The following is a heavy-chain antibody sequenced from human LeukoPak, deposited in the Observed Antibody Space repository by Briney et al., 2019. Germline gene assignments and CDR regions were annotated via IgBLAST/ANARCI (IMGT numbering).Heavy chain of an antibody. CDR2: INPSGGST. CDR3: ARESPHYYDSSGYYGRFDY. CDR1: GYTFTSYY. V-gene: IGHV1-46*01. Sequence: ASVTVSCKASGYTFTSYYMHWVRQAPGQGLEWMGLINPSGGSTSYAQKFQGRVTMTRDTSTSTVYMELSSLRSEDTAVYYCARESPHYYDSSGYYGRFDYWGQGTLVTVSS. J-gene: IGHJ4*02. D-gene: IGHD3-22*01.